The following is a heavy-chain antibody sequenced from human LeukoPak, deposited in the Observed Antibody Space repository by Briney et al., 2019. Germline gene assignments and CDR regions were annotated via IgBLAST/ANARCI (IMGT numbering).Heavy chain of an antibody. D-gene: IGHD5-18*01. V-gene: IGHV4-59*01. J-gene: IGHJ4*02. CDR3: ARGGDTAIWGSKSLGY. Sequence: SSETLSLTCTVSGGSISSYYWSWIRQPPGKGLEWIGYIYCSGSTNYNPSLKSRVTISVDTSKNQFSLKLSSVTAADTAVYYCARGGDTAIWGSKSLGYWGQGTLVTVSS. CDR1: GGSISSYY. CDR2: IYCSGST.